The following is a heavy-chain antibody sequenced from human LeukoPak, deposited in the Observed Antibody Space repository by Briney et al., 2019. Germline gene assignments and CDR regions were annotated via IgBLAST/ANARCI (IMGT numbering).Heavy chain of an antibody. CDR1: GYTFTSYA. J-gene: IGHJ6*02. CDR3: ASRLLVSRDYYGIDV. D-gene: IGHD1-26*01. V-gene: IGHV7-4-1*02. Sequence: ASVKVSCKASGYTFTSYAMNWVRQAPGQGLEWMGWINTNTGNPTYAQGFTGRFVFSLDTSVSTAYLQISSLKAEDTAVYYCASRLLVSRDYYGIDVWGQGTTVTVSS. CDR2: INTNTGNP.